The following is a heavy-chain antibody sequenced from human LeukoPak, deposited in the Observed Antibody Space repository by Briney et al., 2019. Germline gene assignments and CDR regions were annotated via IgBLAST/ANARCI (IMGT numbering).Heavy chain of an antibody. Sequence: SETLSLTCAVYGGSFSGYYWSWICQPPGKRLEWIESIYYSGSTYYNPSLKSRVTISVDTSKNQFSLKLSSVTAADTAVYYCARPSSSWYNWFDPWGQGTLVTVSS. CDR3: ARPSSSWYNWFDP. J-gene: IGHJ5*02. CDR1: GGSFSGYY. V-gene: IGHV4-34*01. CDR2: IYYSGST. D-gene: IGHD6-13*01.